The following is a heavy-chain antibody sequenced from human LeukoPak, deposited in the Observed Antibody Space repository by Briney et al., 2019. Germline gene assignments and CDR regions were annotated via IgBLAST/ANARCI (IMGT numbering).Heavy chain of an antibody. CDR1: GGTFSSYA. CDR2: IIPILGIA. Sequence: GASVKVSCKASGGTFSSYATSWVRQAPGQGLEWMGRIIPILGIANYAQKFQGRVTITADKSTSTAYMELSSLRSEDTAVYYCARDPPVDTARRNYWGQGTLVTVSS. D-gene: IGHD5-18*01. CDR3: ARDPPVDTARRNY. J-gene: IGHJ4*02. V-gene: IGHV1-69*04.